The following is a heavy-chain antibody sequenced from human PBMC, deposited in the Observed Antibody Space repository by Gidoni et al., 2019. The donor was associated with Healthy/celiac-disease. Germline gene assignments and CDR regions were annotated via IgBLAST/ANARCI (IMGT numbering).Heavy chain of an antibody. Sequence: EVQLLESGGGLVQPGGSLRLSCAASGFTFSSYVMSWVRQAPGKGLAWVSGISGSGGSTYYADSVKGRFTISRDNSKNTLYLQMNSLRAEDTAVYYCAKVGEWELEDYWGQGTLVTVSS. CDR2: ISGSGGST. CDR3: AKVGEWELEDY. D-gene: IGHD1-26*01. CDR1: GFTFSSYV. J-gene: IGHJ4*02. V-gene: IGHV3-23*01.